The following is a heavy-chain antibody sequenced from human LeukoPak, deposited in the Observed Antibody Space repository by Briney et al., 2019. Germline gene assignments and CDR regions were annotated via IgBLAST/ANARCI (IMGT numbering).Heavy chain of an antibody. CDR2: ISYDGSNK. CDR3: ARDWAPGTTVTTFEY. J-gene: IGHJ4*02. Sequence: GRSLRLSCAASGFTFSSYGMHWVRQAPGKGLEWVAVISYDGSNKYYADSVKGRFTISRDNSKNTLYLQMNSLRAEDTAVYYCARDWAPGTTVTTFEYWGQGTLVTVSS. D-gene: IGHD4-17*01. CDR1: GFTFSSYG. V-gene: IGHV3-30*03.